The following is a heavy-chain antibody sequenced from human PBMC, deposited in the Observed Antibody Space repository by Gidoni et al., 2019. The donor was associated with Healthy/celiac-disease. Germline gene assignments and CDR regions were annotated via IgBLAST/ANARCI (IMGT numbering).Heavy chain of an antibody. CDR1: GFTFSSYS. D-gene: IGHD6-6*01. CDR3: ARDFVPTHEYYYYGMDV. J-gene: IGHJ6*02. V-gene: IGHV3-21*01. Sequence: VQLVESGGGLVKPGGSLRLSCAASGFTFSSYSMNWVRQAPGKGLEWVSSISSSSSYIYYADSVKGRFTISRDNAKNSLYLQMNSLRAEDTAVYYCARDFVPTHEYYYYGMDVWGQGTTVTVSS. CDR2: ISSSSSYI.